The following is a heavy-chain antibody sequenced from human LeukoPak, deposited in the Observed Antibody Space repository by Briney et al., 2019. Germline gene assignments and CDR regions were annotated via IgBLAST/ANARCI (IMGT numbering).Heavy chain of an antibody. CDR3: AREGLRKYGDYADAFDI. Sequence: GGSLRLSCAASGFTFSSYWMHWVRQAPGKGLVWVSRINSNGSSTSYADSVKGRFTISRDNAKNTLYLQRNSLRAEDTAVYYCAREGLRKYGDYADAFDIWGQGTMVTVSS. J-gene: IGHJ3*02. CDR2: INSNGSST. CDR1: GFTFSSYW. V-gene: IGHV3-74*01. D-gene: IGHD4-17*01.